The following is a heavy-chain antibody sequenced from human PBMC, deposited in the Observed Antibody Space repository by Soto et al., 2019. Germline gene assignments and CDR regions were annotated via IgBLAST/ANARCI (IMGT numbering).Heavy chain of an antibody. CDR2: MNPNSGNT. J-gene: IGHJ6*02. Sequence: VSVKVSCKASGYTFTSYDINCVRQATGQGLEWMGWMNPNSGNTGYAQKFQGRVTMTRNTSISTAYMELSSLRSEDTAVYYCARGQSSSWYYYYYGMDVWGQGTTVTVSS. CDR1: GYTFTSYD. D-gene: IGHD6-13*01. V-gene: IGHV1-8*01. CDR3: ARGQSSSWYYYYYGMDV.